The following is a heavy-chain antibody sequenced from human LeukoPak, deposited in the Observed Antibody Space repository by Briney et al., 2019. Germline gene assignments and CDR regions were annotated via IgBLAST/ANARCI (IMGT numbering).Heavy chain of an antibody. Sequence: ASVKVSCKASGYSFTIYGINWVRQAPGQGLEWMGWISTYDGGTNYAQKFRDRVTMLRDTSTSTAYMELRSLRSDDTAVYYCATHSSLTDAFDIWGQGTMVTVSS. V-gene: IGHV1-18*01. J-gene: IGHJ3*02. CDR2: ISTYDGGT. CDR3: ATHSSLTDAFDI. CDR1: GYSFTIYG. D-gene: IGHD6-13*01.